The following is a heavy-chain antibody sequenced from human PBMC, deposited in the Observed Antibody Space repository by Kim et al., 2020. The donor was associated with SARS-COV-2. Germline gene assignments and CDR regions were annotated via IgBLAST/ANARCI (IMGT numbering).Heavy chain of an antibody. D-gene: IGHD2-15*01. CDR3: GKEAGYCSGGSCSLDY. V-gene: IGHV3-23*01. J-gene: IGHJ4*02. CDR1: GFTFSSYA. CDR2: ISGSGGST. Sequence: GGSLRLSCAASGFTFSSYAMSWVRQAPGKGLEWVSAISGSGGSTYYADSVKGRFTISRDNSKNTLYLQMNSLRAEDTAVYYCGKEAGYCSGGSCSLDYWGQGTLVTVPS.